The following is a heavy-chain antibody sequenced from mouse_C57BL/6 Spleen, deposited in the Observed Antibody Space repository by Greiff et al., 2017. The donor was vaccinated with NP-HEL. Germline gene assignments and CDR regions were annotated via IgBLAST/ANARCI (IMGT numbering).Heavy chain of an antibody. CDR3: ARPHIYYCGSSYSYYFDY. CDR2: INPNNGGT. V-gene: IGHV1-18*01. Sequence: EVQLQQSGPELVKPGASVKIPCKASGYTFTDYNMDWVKQSHGKSLEWIGDINPNNGGTIYNQKFKGKATLTVDKSSSTAYMELRSLTSEDTAVYYCARPHIYYCGSSYSYYFDYWGQGTTLTVSS. CDR1: GYTFTDYN. J-gene: IGHJ2*01. D-gene: IGHD1-1*01.